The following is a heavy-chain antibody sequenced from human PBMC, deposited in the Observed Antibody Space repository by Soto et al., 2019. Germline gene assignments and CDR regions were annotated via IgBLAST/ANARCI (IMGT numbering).Heavy chain of an antibody. CDR2: ISYDGSNK. D-gene: IGHD3-10*01. CDR3: AREGDGSGSYYRPLYYYYYYGMDV. Sequence: PGGSLRLSCAASGFTFSSYAMHWVRQAPGKGLEWVAVISYDGSNKYYADSVKGRFTISRDNSKNTLYLQMNSLRAEDTAVYYCAREGDGSGSYYRPLYYYYYYGMDVWGQGTTVTVSS. J-gene: IGHJ6*02. V-gene: IGHV3-30-3*01. CDR1: GFTFSSYA.